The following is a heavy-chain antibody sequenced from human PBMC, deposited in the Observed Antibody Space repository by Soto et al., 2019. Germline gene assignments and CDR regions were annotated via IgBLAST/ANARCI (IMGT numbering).Heavy chain of an antibody. CDR1: GYTFTSYG. CDR2: ISAYNGNT. V-gene: IGHV1-18*04. CDR3: ARERVVTANPVYYYYGMDV. J-gene: IGHJ6*02. Sequence: QVQLVQSGAEVKKPGASVKVSCKASGYTFTSYGISWVRQAPGQGLEWMGWISAYNGNTNYAQKLQCRVTMTTDTSTSTDYMELSSLRSDDTAVYYCARERVVTANPVYYYYGMDVWGQGTTVTVSS. D-gene: IGHD2-21*02.